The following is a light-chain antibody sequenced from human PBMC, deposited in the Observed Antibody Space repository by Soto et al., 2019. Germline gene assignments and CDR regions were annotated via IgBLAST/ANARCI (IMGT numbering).Light chain of an antibody. Sequence: EIVLTQSPGTLSLSPGERATLSCRASQSVNSNYLAWYQQKPGQGPRLLMYGASSRATGIPDRFSGSGSGTDFTLTISRLEPEDCAVYDCQQDDNSPRTFGQGTKVEIK. CDR2: GAS. CDR1: QSVNSNY. V-gene: IGKV3-20*01. J-gene: IGKJ1*01. CDR3: QQDDNSPRT.